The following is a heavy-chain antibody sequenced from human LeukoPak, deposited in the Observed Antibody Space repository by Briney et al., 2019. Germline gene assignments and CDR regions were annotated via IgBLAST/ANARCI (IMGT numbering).Heavy chain of an antibody. CDR1: GYTFTSYD. D-gene: IGHD2-15*01. CDR2: MDPNSGNT. V-gene: IGHV1-8*01. Sequence: ASVKVSCKASGYTFTSYDIDWVRQATGQGLEWMGWMDPNSGNTGYAQKFQGRVTMTRNTSISTAYMELSSLRSEDTAVYYCARGTPPYCSGGSCYSFSIPYYYYGMDVWGQGTTVTVSS. J-gene: IGHJ6*02. CDR3: ARGTPPYCSGGSCYSFSIPYYYYGMDV.